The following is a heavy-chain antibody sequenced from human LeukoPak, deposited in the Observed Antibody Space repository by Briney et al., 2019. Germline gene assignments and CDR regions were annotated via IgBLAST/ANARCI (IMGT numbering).Heavy chain of an antibody. CDR1: GFTFSSYA. CDR3: ARDMGYGYWVVDY. J-gene: IGHJ4*02. D-gene: IGHD5-18*01. CDR2: MKPDGTEK. V-gene: IGHV3-7*01. Sequence: PGRSLRLSCAASGFTFSSYAMHWVRQAPGEGLEWVAHMKPDGTEKYYLDSVKGRFTISRDNAKNSLYLQMSSLRSEDTAVYYCARDMGYGYWVVDYWGQGTLVTVSS.